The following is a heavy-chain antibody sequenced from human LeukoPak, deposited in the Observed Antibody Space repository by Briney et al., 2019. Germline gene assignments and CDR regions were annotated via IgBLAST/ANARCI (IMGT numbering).Heavy chain of an antibody. V-gene: IGHV3-48*02. D-gene: IGHD5-18*01. CDR3: ARYVGYGDY. CDR1: GFPFISYS. J-gene: IGHJ4*02. Sequence: PGGPLSLSCAASGFPFISYSMNWVRQAPGKGLEWVSYISSSSSTIYYADSVKGRFIISRDNAKNSLYLQMNSLRDEDTAVYYCARYVGYGDYWGQGTLVTVSS. CDR2: ISSSSSTI.